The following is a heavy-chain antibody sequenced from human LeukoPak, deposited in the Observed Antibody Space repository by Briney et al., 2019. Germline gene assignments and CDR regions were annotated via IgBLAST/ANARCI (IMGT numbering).Heavy chain of an antibody. D-gene: IGHD4-17*01. CDR2: ISLSGQT. CDR3: ARDGIYGETADY. Sequence: SETLSLTCGVSGGSIRSTNWWSWVRQPPGQGLAWIGEISLSGQTNFNPSLKSRVTMSVDTSKNQFSVNLSSVTAADTAVYYCARDGIYGETADYWGQGTLVTVSS. J-gene: IGHJ4*02. CDR1: GGSIRSTNW. V-gene: IGHV4-4*02.